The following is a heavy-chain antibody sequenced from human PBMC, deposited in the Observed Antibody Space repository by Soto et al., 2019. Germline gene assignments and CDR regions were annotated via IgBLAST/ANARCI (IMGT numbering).Heavy chain of an antibody. D-gene: IGHD2-15*01. CDR2: IYYSGST. CDR1: GGSISSSSYY. Sequence: QLQLQDSGPGLVKPSETLSLTCTVSGGSISSSSYYWGWIRQPPGKGVEWIGSIYYSGSTYYNPSLKSRVTMSVDTSKNQFSLKLSSVTGADTAVYYWARHGGYCSGGSCYSTNWFGPWGEGTLVTDSS. J-gene: IGHJ5*02. V-gene: IGHV4-39*01. CDR3: ARHGGYCSGGSCYSTNWFGP.